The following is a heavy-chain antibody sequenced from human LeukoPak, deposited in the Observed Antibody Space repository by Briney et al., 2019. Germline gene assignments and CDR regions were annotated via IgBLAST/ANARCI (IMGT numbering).Heavy chain of an antibody. Sequence: GGSLRLPCAVSGLTFSSYAMSWVRQAPGKGLEWVSAISGSGVSTYYADSVRGRFTISRDNAKNSLYLQMNSLRAEDTAVYYCARDGRATVTTDYWGQGTLVTVSS. D-gene: IGHD4-11*01. J-gene: IGHJ4*02. CDR3: ARDGRATVTTDY. CDR1: GLTFSSYA. CDR2: ISGSGVST. V-gene: IGHV3-23*01.